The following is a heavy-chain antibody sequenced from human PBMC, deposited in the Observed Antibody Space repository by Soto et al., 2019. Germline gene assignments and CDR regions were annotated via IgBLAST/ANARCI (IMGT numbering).Heavy chain of an antibody. CDR2: ISGDGSNT. CDR3: ARGGPYASGSSYFDY. V-gene: IGHV3-74*01. Sequence: EVRLVESGGGLVQPGGSLRLSCAASGFTLSRHWMHWVRQAPGKWLLWLSRISGDGSNTNNADSVKGRFTSSRDNPKNTLYLQMNSLRVEDTAVYFCARGGPYASGSSYFDYWGQGVLVTVSS. D-gene: IGHD3-10*01. J-gene: IGHJ4*02. CDR1: GFTLSRHW.